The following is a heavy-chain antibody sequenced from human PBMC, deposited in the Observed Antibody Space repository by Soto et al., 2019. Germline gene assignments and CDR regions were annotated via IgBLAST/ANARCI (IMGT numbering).Heavy chain of an antibody. Sequence: ASVKVSCKASGYTFTSYGISWVRQAPGQGLEWMGWISAYNGKTNYAQKIQSRVTMNTDTTTSTAYKELRNMRSDDTAVFYCARARFGELLYGDYMDVWGKGTTVTVSS. J-gene: IGHJ6*03. CDR1: GYTFTSYG. D-gene: IGHD3-10*01. V-gene: IGHV1-18*01. CDR2: ISAYNGKT. CDR3: ARARFGELLYGDYMDV.